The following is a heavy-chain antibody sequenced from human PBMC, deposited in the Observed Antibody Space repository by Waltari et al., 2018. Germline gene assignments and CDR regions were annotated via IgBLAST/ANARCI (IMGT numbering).Heavy chain of an antibody. J-gene: IGHJ4*02. CDR1: GFNVSRNY. V-gene: IGHV3-53*01. Sequence: EMQLVESGGGLIQPGESLILSCAASGFNVSRNYMSWVRQAPGEGLQWVSILYSDGRTFYADSVKGRFTIYRDNSKNTVYLEMNSLRAEDTAMYYCAREVYRSGGHWGQGTLVTVSS. D-gene: IGHD6-19*01. CDR3: AREVYRSGGH. CDR2: LYSDGRT.